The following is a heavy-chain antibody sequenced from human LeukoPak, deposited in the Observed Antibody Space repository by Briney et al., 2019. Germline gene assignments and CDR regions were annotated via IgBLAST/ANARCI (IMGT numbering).Heavy chain of an antibody. CDR3: ATKGALDY. J-gene: IGHJ4*02. D-gene: IGHD3-16*01. V-gene: IGHV3-30*02. Sequence: GGSLRLSCAASGFTFNNYGIHWVRQAPGKGLEWVAFVRYDATNKYYADSVKGRFTISRDNSKNTLYLQMNSLRAEDTAVYYCATKGALDYWGQGTLVTVSS. CDR1: GFTFNNYG. CDR2: VRYDATNK.